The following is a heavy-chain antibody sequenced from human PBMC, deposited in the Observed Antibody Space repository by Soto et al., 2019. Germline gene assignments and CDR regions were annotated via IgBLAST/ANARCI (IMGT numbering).Heavy chain of an antibody. J-gene: IGHJ1*01. Sequence: SETLSLTCTVSGGSISSGGYYWSWIRQHPGKGLEWIGYIYYSGSTYYNPSLKSRVTISVDTSKNQFSLKLSSVTAADTAVYYCARAIVVVTATQYFQHWGLGTLVTVSS. D-gene: IGHD2-21*02. CDR2: IYYSGST. CDR3: ARAIVVVTATQYFQH. V-gene: IGHV4-31*03. CDR1: GGSISSGGYY.